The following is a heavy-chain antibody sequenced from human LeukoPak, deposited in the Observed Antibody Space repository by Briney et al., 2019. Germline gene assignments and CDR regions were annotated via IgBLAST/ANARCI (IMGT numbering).Heavy chain of an antibody. J-gene: IGHJ4*02. CDR3: AKPPTYGDYGDY. D-gene: IGHD4-17*01. CDR1: GFTFSSYA. Sequence: PGGSLRLSCAASGFTFSSYAMSWVRQAPGKGLEWVSAISGSGGSTYYADSVKGRFTISRGNSKNTLYLQMNSLRAEDTAVYYCAKPPTYGDYGDYWGQGTLVTVSS. CDR2: ISGSGGST. V-gene: IGHV3-23*01.